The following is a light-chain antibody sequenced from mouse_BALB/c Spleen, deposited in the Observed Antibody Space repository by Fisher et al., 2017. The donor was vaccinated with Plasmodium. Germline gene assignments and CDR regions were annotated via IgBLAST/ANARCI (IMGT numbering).Light chain of an antibody. CDR2: YTS. CDR3: QHSNSWPLT. CDR1: QTVNNN. Sequence: DIVLTQSTVTLSVTPGDSVSLSCRASQTVNNNLHWYQQKSHESPRLLINYTSQSISGIPSRFSGSESGTDFTLSINRVETEDFGIYFCQHSNSWPLTFGAGTKLELK. J-gene: IGKJ5*01. V-gene: IGKV5-43*01.